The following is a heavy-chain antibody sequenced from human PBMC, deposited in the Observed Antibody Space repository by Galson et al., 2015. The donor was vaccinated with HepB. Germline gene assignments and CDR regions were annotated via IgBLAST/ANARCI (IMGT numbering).Heavy chain of an antibody. D-gene: IGHD1-1*01. CDR3: AHRSGTGTTINWFDP. J-gene: IGHJ5*02. CDR1: GFSLSTSGVG. V-gene: IGHV2-5*02. CDR2: IYWDDDK. Sequence: PALVKPPQTLTLTCTFSGFSLSTSGVGVGWIRQPPGKALEWLALIYWDDDKRYSPSLKSRLTITKDTSKNQVVLTMTNMDPVDTATYYCAHRSGTGTTINWFDPWGQGTLVTVSS.